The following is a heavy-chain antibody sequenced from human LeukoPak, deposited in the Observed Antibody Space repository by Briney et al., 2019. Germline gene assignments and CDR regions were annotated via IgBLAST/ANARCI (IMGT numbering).Heavy chain of an antibody. CDR2: IIPILGIA. J-gene: IGHJ6*02. CDR3: ARGHHNWNDRLSYYYYGMDV. Sequence: SVTVSCKASGGTFSSYAISWVRQAPGQGLEWMGRIIPILGIANYAQKFQGRVTITADKSTSTAYMELSSLRSEDTAVYYCARGHHNWNDRLSYYYYGMDVWGQGTTVTVSS. D-gene: IGHD1-1*01. V-gene: IGHV1-69*04. CDR1: GGTFSSYA.